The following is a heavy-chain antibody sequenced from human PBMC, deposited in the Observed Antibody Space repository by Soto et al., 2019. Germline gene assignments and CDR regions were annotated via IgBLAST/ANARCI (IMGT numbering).Heavy chain of an antibody. CDR1: GFIFGHYG. CDR3: AKDRYSSGWYGWFDP. Sequence: LRLSCAASGFIFGHYGMNWVRQAPGGGLEWVSIINDRGDNTYYVDSVRGRFTISRDNSRNKMYLQMNSLRDDDTAVYYCAKDRYSSGWYGWFDPWGQGTLVTVSS. J-gene: IGHJ5*02. D-gene: IGHD6-19*01. CDR2: INDRGDNT. V-gene: IGHV3-23*01.